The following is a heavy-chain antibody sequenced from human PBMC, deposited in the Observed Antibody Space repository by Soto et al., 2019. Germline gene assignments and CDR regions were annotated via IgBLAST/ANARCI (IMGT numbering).Heavy chain of an antibody. Sequence: PSETLSLTCTVSGGSISSSSYYWGWIRQPPGKGLEWIGSIYYSGSTYYNPSLKSRVTISVDTSKNQFSLKLSSVTAADTAVYYCARHSAASYFGVVTPIYYYGMDVWGQGTTVTVSS. CDR1: GGSISSSSYY. J-gene: IGHJ6*02. D-gene: IGHD3-3*01. CDR2: IYYSGST. CDR3: ARHSAASYFGVVTPIYYYGMDV. V-gene: IGHV4-39*01.